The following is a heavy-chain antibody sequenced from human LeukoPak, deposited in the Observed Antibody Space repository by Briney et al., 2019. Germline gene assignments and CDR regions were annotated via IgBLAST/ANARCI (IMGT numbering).Heavy chain of an antibody. J-gene: IGHJ4*02. V-gene: IGHV3-7*01. Sequence: GGSLRLSCAASGFTFSSHWMNWVRQARGKGVEWVANIREDGTEIYYMDSVKGRFTISRDNANTSLYLQMNSLRAEDTAVYYCARGVYSIDYWGQGTLVTVSS. D-gene: IGHD2-15*01. CDR3: ARGVYSIDY. CDR2: IREDGTEI. CDR1: GFTFSSHW.